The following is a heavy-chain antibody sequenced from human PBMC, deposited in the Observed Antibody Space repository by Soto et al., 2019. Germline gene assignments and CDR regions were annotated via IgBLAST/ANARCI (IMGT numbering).Heavy chain of an antibody. CDR2: IYYSGST. D-gene: IGHD3-22*01. CDR3: ASDYYDSSGFRAPFAY. CDR1: GGSISSYY. V-gene: IGHV4-59*08. J-gene: IGHJ4*02. Sequence: SETLSLTCTVSGGSISSYYWSWIRQPPGKGLEWIGYIYYSGSTNYNPSLKSRVTISVDTSKNQFSLRLSSVTAADTAVYYCASDYYDSSGFRAPFAYWGQGTLVTVSS.